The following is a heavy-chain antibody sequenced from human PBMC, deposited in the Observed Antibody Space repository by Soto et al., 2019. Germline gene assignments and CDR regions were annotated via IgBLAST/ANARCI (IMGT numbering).Heavy chain of an antibody. D-gene: IGHD3-16*02. CDR3: ARYLYYDYVWGSYRTDAFDI. Sequence: QVQLVQSGAEVKKPGSSVKVSCKASGGTFSSYAISWVRQAPGQGLEWMGGIIPIFETANYAQKFQGRVTITADESTSTAYMELSSLRSEDTAVYYCARYLYYDYVWGSYRTDAFDIWGEGTMVIVSS. J-gene: IGHJ3*02. CDR2: IIPIFETA. V-gene: IGHV1-69*01. CDR1: GGTFSSYA.